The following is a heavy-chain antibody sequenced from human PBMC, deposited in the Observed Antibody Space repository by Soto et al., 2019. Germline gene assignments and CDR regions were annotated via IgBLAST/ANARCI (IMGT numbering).Heavy chain of an antibody. D-gene: IGHD7-27*01. V-gene: IGHV4-59*01. J-gene: IGHJ6*02. CDR1: GGSLCSYY. Sequence: SETLSLTWTVSGGSLCSYYGSWIRQPPGKGLEWIGYIYYSGSTNYNPSLKSRVTISVDTSKNQFSLKLSSVTAADTAVYYCARTNWAYYYYGMDVWGQGTTVTVSS. CDR3: ARTNWAYYYYGMDV. CDR2: IYYSGST.